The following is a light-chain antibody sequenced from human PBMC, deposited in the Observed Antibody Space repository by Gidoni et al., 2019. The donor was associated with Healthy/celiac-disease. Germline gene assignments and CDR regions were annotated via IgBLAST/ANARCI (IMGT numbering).Light chain of an antibody. Sequence: ILMTQSPDSLPVSLGERATINCKSSQSVLYSSNNKNYLAWYQQKPGQPPKLLIYWASTRESGVPDRFSGSGSGTDFTLTISSLQAEDVAVYYCQQYYSTPVTFGQGTKVEIK. J-gene: IGKJ1*01. CDR3: QQYYSTPVT. V-gene: IGKV4-1*01. CDR2: WAS. CDR1: QSVLYSSNNKNY.